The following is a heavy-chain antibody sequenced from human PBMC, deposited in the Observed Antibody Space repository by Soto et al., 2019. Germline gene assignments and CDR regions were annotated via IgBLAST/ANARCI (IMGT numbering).Heavy chain of an antibody. V-gene: IGHV2-5*02. J-gene: IGHJ4*02. CDR3: AHRDRGNLALFY. CDR1: GFSLSTSGVR. D-gene: IGHD2-15*01. Sequence: QITLKESGPPLVKPTQTLTLTRTFSGFSLSTSGVRVGWIRQPPGKALEWLALIYWDDDKRYSPSLRSRLTITKDTSKNQVVLTMTNMDPVDTATYYCAHRDRGNLALFYWGQGTLVTVSS. CDR2: IYWDDDK.